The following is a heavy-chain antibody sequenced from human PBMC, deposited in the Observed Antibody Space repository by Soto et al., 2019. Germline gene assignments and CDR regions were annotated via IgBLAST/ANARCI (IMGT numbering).Heavy chain of an antibody. D-gene: IGHD1-20*01. Sequence: ASVKVSCKASGYTFTSYGISWVRQAPGQGLEWMGWISAYNGNTNYAQKLQGRVTMTTDTSTSTAYMELRSLRSDDTAVYYCARDLMYNWNIYDYYGMDVWGQGTTVTVSS. V-gene: IGHV1-18*04. CDR3: ARDLMYNWNIYDYYGMDV. CDR2: ISAYNGNT. J-gene: IGHJ6*02. CDR1: GYTFTSYG.